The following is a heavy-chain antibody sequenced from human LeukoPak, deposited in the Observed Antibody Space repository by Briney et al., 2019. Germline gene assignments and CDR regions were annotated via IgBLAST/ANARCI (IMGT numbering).Heavy chain of an antibody. CDR3: ARGVSITMVRRVMEAFDI. CDR1: GGSISSYY. D-gene: IGHD3-10*01. CDR2: IYYSGST. V-gene: IGHV4-59*01. Sequence: SETLSLTCTVSGGSISSYYWSWIRQPPGKGLEWIGYIYYSGSTNYNPSLKSRVTISVDTSKNQFSLKLSSVTAADTAVYYCARGVSITMVRRVMEAFDIWGQGTMVTVSS. J-gene: IGHJ3*02.